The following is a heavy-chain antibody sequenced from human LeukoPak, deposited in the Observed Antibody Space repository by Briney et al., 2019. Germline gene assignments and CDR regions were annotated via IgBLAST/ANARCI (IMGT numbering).Heavy chain of an antibody. Sequence: GGSLRLPCAASGFTFSSYAMSWVRQAPGKGLEWVSAISDSGGSTYYADSVKGRFTISRDNSKNTLYLQMNSLRAEDTAVYYCAKDCSSTSCYEDSSGPFDYWGQGTLVSVSS. D-gene: IGHD2-2*01. J-gene: IGHJ4*02. CDR3: AKDCSSTSCYEDSSGPFDY. CDR1: GFTFSSYA. CDR2: ISDSGGST. V-gene: IGHV3-23*01.